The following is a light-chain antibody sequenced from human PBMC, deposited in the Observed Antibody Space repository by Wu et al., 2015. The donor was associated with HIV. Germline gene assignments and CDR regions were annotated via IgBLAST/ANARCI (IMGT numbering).Light chain of an antibody. CDR3: QQYDTWPLT. CDR2: ATS. V-gene: IGKV3-15*01. Sequence: VMTQSPATLSVSLGERATLSCRASQTVSSSLAWYHQKPGQAPRLLIYATSTRASAIPDRFGGSGSGTEFTLNISSLRSEDFGVYYCQQYDTWPLTFGQGTRLEI. J-gene: IGKJ5*01. CDR1: QTVSSS.